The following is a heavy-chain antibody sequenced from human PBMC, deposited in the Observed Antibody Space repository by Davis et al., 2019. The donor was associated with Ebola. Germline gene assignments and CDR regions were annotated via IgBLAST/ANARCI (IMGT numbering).Heavy chain of an antibody. D-gene: IGHD3/OR15-3a*01. Sequence: PGGSLRLSCEASGFSFRDYRICWVRQAPGKGLEWVANIERDGKDKYYLDSVKGRFTISRDNAKKAVYLQMNRLRVEDTAVYYCATDSPFDYWGQGTPVTVSS. CDR2: IERDGKDK. V-gene: IGHV3-7*03. CDR3: ATDSPFDY. J-gene: IGHJ4*02. CDR1: GFSFRDYR.